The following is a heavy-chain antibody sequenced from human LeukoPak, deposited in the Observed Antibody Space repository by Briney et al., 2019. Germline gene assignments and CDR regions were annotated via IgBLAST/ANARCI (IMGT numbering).Heavy chain of an antibody. CDR3: AKDVRGSTSWYGLDY. V-gene: IGHV3-43*01. J-gene: IGHJ4*02. D-gene: IGHD6-13*01. Sequence: GGSLRLSCAASGFTFDDYTMHWVRQAPGKGLEWVSLISWDGGSTYYADSVKGRFTISRDNSKNSLYLQMNSLRSEDTALYYCAKDVRGSTSWYGLDYWGQGTLVTVSS. CDR2: ISWDGGST. CDR1: GFTFDDYT.